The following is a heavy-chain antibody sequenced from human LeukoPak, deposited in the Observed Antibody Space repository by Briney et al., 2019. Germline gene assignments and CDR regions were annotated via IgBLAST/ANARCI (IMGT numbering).Heavy chain of an antibody. J-gene: IGHJ6*02. CDR2: IYYSGST. CDR1: GGSISSSSYY. CDR3: ASLPSRGYSSPWSYYYYGMDV. D-gene: IGHD5-18*01. Sequence: PSETLSLTCTVSGGSISSSSYYWGWIRQPPGKGLEWIGSIYYSGSTYVNPPLKRRVTISVDTSKNQFSLKLSSVTAADTAVYYCASLPSRGYSSPWSYYYYGMDVWGQGTTVTVSS. V-gene: IGHV4-39*07.